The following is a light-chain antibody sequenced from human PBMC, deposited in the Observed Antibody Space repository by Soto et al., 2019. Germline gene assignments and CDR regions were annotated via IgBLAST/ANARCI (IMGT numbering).Light chain of an antibody. V-gene: IGKV1-39*01. Sequence: DIQMTQSPSSLSASVGDRITITCRASQSISRYLNWYQHKPGKAPKLLINAASSLERGVPSRFSGGGSGTDFTLTISSLQPDDFATYYCQQYNSWRTFGQGTKVDIK. CDR3: QQYNSWRT. CDR1: QSISRY. J-gene: IGKJ1*01. CDR2: AAS.